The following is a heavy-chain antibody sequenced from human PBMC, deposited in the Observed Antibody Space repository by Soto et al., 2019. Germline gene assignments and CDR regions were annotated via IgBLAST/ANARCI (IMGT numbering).Heavy chain of an antibody. CDR2: IFWDDDK. D-gene: IGHD1-1*01. V-gene: IGHV2-5*02. CDR3: AHLAWKEMWPRAPVVN. J-gene: IGHJ4*02. CDR1: GFSLSTSGVG. Sequence: SGPTLVNPTQTLTLTCTFSGFSLSTSGVGVGWIRQPPAKALEWLGIIFWDDDKRYRPSLKRRVSITKDTSKNQLVLTMTNMDTVDTATYYCAHLAWKEMWPRAPVVNWGQGTPVTVSS.